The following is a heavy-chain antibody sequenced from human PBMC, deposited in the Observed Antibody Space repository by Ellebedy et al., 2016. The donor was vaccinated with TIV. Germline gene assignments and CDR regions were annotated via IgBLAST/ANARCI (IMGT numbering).Heavy chain of an antibody. CDR3: AREASGLDAFDI. Sequence: ASVKVSXXASGYTFTSYGISWVRQAPGQGLEWMGWISAYNGNTNYAQKLQGRVTMTTDTSTSTAYMELRSLRSEDTAVYYCAREASGLDAFDIWGQGTMVTVSS. CDR1: GYTFTSYG. CDR2: ISAYNGNT. V-gene: IGHV1-18*01. D-gene: IGHD5-12*01. J-gene: IGHJ3*02.